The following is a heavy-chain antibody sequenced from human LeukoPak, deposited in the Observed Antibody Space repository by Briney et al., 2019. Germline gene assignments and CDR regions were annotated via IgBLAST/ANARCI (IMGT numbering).Heavy chain of an antibody. V-gene: IGHV4-39*01. CDR2: IYYSGST. CDR3: ARHRMYYYDSSGRGVADAFDI. CDR1: GVSISSSSYY. J-gene: IGHJ3*02. D-gene: IGHD3-22*01. Sequence: AETLSLTCTVSGVSISSSSYYWGWIRQPPGKGLEWFGSIYYSGSTYYHPSLKSRATISVDTSKNQFSLKLSSVTAADTAVYYCARHRMYYYDSSGRGVADAFDIWGQGTMVTVSS.